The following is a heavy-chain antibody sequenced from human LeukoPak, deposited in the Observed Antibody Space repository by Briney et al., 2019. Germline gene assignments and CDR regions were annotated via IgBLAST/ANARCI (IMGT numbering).Heavy chain of an antibody. Sequence: SETLSLTCAVYGGSFSGYYWSWIRQPPGKGLEWIGEINHSGSTYYNPSLKSRVTISVDTSKNQFSLKLSSVTAADTAVYYCARFRTYYDYVWGSYRPYYYFDYWGQGTLVTVSS. J-gene: IGHJ4*02. CDR2: INHSGST. CDR3: ARFRTYYDYVWGSYRPYYYFDY. CDR1: GGSFSGYY. V-gene: IGHV4-34*01. D-gene: IGHD3-16*02.